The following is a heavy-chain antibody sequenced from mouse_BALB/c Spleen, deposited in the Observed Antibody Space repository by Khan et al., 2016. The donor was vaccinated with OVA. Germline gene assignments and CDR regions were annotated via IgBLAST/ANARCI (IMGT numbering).Heavy chain of an antibody. J-gene: IGHJ2*01. CDR1: GYTFNTYW. V-gene: IGHV1-7*01. CDR3: TRGRIDY. CDR2: INPTSGYT. Sequence: QVQLQQSGAELAKPGASVKLSCKASGYTFNTYWMHWVKQRPGQGLEWIGYINPTSGYTDYNEKFKDRATLSADRSSSTAYMQLSSLTSKDCAVYYCTRGRIDYWGQGTTLTVSS.